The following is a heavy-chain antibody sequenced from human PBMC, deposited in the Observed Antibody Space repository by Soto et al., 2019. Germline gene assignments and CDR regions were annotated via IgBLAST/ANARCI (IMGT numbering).Heavy chain of an antibody. CDR3: ATGVGAWYYFDY. J-gene: IGHJ4*02. D-gene: IGHD1-26*01. CDR1: GFTFSSYE. CDR2: ISSSGSTI. V-gene: IGHV3-48*03. Sequence: LRLSCAASGFTFSSYEMNRVRQAPGKGLEWVSYISSSGSTIYYADSVKGRFTISRDNAQNSLYLQMNSLRAEDTAVYYCATGVGAWYYFDYWGQGTLGTVSS.